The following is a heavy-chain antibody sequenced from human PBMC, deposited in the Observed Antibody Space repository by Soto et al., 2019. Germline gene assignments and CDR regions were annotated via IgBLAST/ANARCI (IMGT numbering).Heavy chain of an antibody. CDR3: ARRYSGYELAEAGHPWWFDP. CDR2: INAGSGNT. Sequence: ASVKVSCKASGYTFTSYAMHWVRQAPGQRREWMGWINAGSGNTKYSQKFQGRVTITRDTSASTAYMELSSLRSEDTAVYYCARRYSGYELAEAGHPWWFDPWGQGXLVTV. V-gene: IGHV1-3*01. D-gene: IGHD5-12*01. CDR1: GYTFTSYA. J-gene: IGHJ5*02.